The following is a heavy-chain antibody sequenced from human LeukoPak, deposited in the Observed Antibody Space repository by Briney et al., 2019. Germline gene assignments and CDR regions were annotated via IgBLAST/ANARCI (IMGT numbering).Heavy chain of an antibody. CDR3: ASISGSYDY. D-gene: IGHD1-26*01. J-gene: IGHJ4*02. V-gene: IGHV3-9*01. CDR2: ITWNSRVK. CDR1: GFTFDNFA. Sequence: PGRSLRLSCAASGFTFDNFAMHWVRQAPGKGLEWVSGITWNSRVKTYTPSVKGRFTISRDNAKNSLYLQMNSLRAEDTAVYYCASISGSYDYWGQGTLVTVSS.